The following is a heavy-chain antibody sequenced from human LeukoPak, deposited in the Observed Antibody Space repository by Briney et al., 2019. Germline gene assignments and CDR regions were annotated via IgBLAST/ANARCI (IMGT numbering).Heavy chain of an antibody. J-gene: IGHJ5*02. Sequence: GGSLRLSCAASGFTFSSYGLHWVRQAPGKGLEWVAFIRYDGSNKYYADSVKGRFTISRDNSKNTLYLQMNSLRAEDTAVYYCANGFRAARLPPVDPWGQGTLVTVSS. CDR2: IRYDGSNK. CDR1: GFTFSSYG. V-gene: IGHV3-30*02. CDR3: ANGFRAARLPPVDP. D-gene: IGHD6-6*01.